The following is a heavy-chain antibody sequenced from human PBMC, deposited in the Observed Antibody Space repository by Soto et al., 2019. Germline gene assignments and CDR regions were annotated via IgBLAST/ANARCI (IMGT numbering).Heavy chain of an antibody. CDR3: AREKSSSWYGSWFDP. CDR1: GFTFSSYW. CDR2: IKQDGSEK. J-gene: IGHJ5*02. D-gene: IGHD6-13*01. Sequence: GGSLRLSCAASGFTFSSYWMSWVRQAPGKGLEWVANIKQDGSEKYYVDSVKGRFTISRDNAKNSLYLQMNSLRAEDTAVYYCAREKSSSWYGSWFDPWGQGTLVTVSS. V-gene: IGHV3-7*05.